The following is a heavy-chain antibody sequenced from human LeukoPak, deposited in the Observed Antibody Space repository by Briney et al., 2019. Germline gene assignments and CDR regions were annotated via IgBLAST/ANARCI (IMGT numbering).Heavy chain of an antibody. V-gene: IGHV3-33*06. Sequence: PGGSLRLSCAASGFTFSSYSMNWVRQAPGKGLEWVAVIWYDGSNKYYADSVKGRFTISRDNSKNTLYLQMNSLRAEDTAVYYCAKYPSQFLDYGDSYYFDYWGQGTLVTVSS. CDR3: AKYPSQFLDYGDSYYFDY. CDR1: GFTFSSYS. D-gene: IGHD4-17*01. J-gene: IGHJ4*02. CDR2: IWYDGSNK.